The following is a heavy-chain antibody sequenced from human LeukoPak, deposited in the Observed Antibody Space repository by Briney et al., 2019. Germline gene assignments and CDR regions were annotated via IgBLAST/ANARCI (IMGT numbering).Heavy chain of an antibody. CDR1: GLTFSSYA. Sequence: GGSLRLSCAASGLTFSSYAMSWVRQAPGTGLEWVSAISGSGGSTYYADSVKGRFTISRDNSKHTLYRQMNSLRAEDTAVYYCAKEYQLSLAYYGMDVWGQETTVTVAS. J-gene: IGHJ6*02. CDR2: ISGSGGST. CDR3: AKEYQLSLAYYGMDV. V-gene: IGHV3-23*01. D-gene: IGHD2-2*01.